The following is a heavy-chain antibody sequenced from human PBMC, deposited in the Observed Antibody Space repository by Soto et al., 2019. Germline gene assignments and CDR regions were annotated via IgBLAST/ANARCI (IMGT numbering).Heavy chain of an antibody. CDR1: VYTFTRYG. D-gene: IGHD5-18*01. J-gene: IGHJ4*02. V-gene: IGHV1-18*01. CDR2: ISAYNGNT. Sequence: ASVKLSCKASVYTFTRYGSSWLRQTPGQGLEWMGWISAYNGNTNYAQKLQGRVTMTTDTSTSTAYMELRSLRSDDTAVYYCARALDTAMVIFAYWGQGTLVTVSS. CDR3: ARALDTAMVIFAY.